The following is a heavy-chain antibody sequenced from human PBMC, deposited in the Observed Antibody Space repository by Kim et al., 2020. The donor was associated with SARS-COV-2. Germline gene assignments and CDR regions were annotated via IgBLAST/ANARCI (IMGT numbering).Heavy chain of an antibody. CDR1: GFTFSDYY. Sequence: GGSLRLSCAASGFTFSDYYMSWIRQAPGKGLEWVSYISSSSSYTNYADSVKGRFAISRDNAKNSLYLQMNSLRAEDTAVYYCAGYRGSPHAFDIWGQGTMVTVSS. CDR3: AGYRGSPHAFDI. V-gene: IGHV3-11*06. D-gene: IGHD5-18*01. CDR2: ISSSSSYT. J-gene: IGHJ3*02.